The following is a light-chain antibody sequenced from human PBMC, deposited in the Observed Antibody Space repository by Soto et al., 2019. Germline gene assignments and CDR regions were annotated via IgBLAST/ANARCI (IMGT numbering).Light chain of an antibody. V-gene: IGKV1-9*01. Sequence: IQLTQSPSSLSASVGDRVTITCRASQGISSYLAWYQQKPGKAPKLLIYAASTLQSRVPPRFSGSGSGTEFTLTISSRQPDDFATYYCQQLNSYPPYTFGQGTKLEI. CDR2: AAS. J-gene: IGKJ2*01. CDR1: QGISSY. CDR3: QQLNSYPPYT.